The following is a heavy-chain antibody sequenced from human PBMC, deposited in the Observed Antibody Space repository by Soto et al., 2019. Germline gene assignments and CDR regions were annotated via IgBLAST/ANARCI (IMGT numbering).Heavy chain of an antibody. D-gene: IGHD1-1*01. CDR1: GFSLSDTRVG. CDR2: IFSKDET. CDR3: ARVRAGTTLDY. Sequence: QVTLKESGPVLVKPTETLTLTCTVSGFSLSDTRVGVSWIRQPPGKALEWLAHIFSKDETSYSKSLKSRLTTARDASKSQVVLLVTNMDPVETATYYCARVRAGTTLDYWGLGTLVTVSS. J-gene: IGHJ4*02. V-gene: IGHV2-26*01.